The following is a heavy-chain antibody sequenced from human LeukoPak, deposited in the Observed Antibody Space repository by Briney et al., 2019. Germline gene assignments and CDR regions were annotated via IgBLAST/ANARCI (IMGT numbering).Heavy chain of an antibody. D-gene: IGHD3-9*01. CDR3: AKDPSYDILTGYPTFDY. J-gene: IGHJ4*02. Sequence: PGGSLRLSCAASGFTFSSYVMHWVRQAPGKGLEWVSAISGSGGSTYYADSVKGRFTISRDNSKNTLYLQMNSLRAEDTAVYYCAKDPSYDILTGYPTFDYWGQGTLVTVSS. CDR2: ISGSGGST. CDR1: GFTFSSYV. V-gene: IGHV3-23*01.